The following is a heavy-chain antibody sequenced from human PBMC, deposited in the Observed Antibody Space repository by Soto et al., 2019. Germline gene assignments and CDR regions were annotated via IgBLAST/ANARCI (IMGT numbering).Heavy chain of an antibody. V-gene: IGHV4-59*01. J-gene: IGHJ4*02. CDR2: IYGTGTT. CDR3: AGFSSGTYLFGL. D-gene: IGHD1-26*01. CDR1: DGSIISYY. Sequence: PSAPLDLTSAVSDGSIISYYWSWIRQPPGKGLEWIGYIYGTGTTNYAPSLKNRVTMSLHTSKNQFSLTLSSVTAADTAMYYCAGFSSGTYLFGLWGPGTLVTSPQ.